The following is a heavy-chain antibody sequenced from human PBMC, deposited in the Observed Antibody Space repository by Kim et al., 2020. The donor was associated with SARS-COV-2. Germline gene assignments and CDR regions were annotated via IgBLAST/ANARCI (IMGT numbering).Heavy chain of an antibody. CDR1: GFTFSSYA. CDR3: AKGEAVAGASSWFDP. J-gene: IGHJ5*02. V-gene: IGHV3-23*01. CDR2: ISGSGGST. Sequence: GGSLRLSCAVSGFTFSSYAMSWVRQAPGKGLEWVSGISGSGGSTYYADSVKGRFTISRDNSKNTLFLQMNSLRAEDTAVYYCAKGEAVAGASSWFDPWGQGTLVTVSS. D-gene: IGHD6-19*01.